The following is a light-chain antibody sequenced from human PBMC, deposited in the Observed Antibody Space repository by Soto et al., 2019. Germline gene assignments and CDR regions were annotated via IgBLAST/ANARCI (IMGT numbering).Light chain of an antibody. CDR2: RAS. Sequence: DIQMTQSPSTLSASVGDRVTITCRASQSISSWLAWYQQKPGKAPKLLIYRASSLGSGVPSRFSGSGSGTAFTLTLSSLQPDDFATYYCQQYDSSVYTFGQGTKLEIK. V-gene: IGKV1-5*03. J-gene: IGKJ2*01. CDR1: QSISSW. CDR3: QQYDSSVYT.